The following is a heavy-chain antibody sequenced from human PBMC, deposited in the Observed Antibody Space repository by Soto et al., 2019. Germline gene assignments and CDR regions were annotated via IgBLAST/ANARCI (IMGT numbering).Heavy chain of an antibody. J-gene: IGHJ4*02. V-gene: IGHV1-69*01. CDR3: ARDGGSYDSSGYYANFDY. Sequence: QVQLVQSGAEVKKPGSSVKVSCKASGGTFSSYAISWVRQAPGQGLEWMGGIFPIFGTANYAQKFQGRVTITADESTSTAYMELSSLRSEDTAVYYCARDGGSYDSSGYYANFDYWGQGTLVTVSS. D-gene: IGHD3-22*01. CDR1: GGTFSSYA. CDR2: IFPIFGTA.